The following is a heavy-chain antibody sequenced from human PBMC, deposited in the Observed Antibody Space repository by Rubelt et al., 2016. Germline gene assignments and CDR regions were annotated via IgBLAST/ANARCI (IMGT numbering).Heavy chain of an antibody. V-gene: IGHV3-23*04. Sequence: EVQLVESGGGLVQPGGSLRLSCAASGFTFSSCAMSWVRQAPGKGLEWVSLIRGSGGTTHYADSVKGRFTVSRDNSKNTLYLQMNSLRAEDTAVYHSVREGTNRGGFEFWGLGTMVTVSS. CDR1: GFTFSSCA. J-gene: IGHJ3*01. CDR2: IRGSGGTT. D-gene: IGHD2-15*01. CDR3: VREGTNRGGFEF.